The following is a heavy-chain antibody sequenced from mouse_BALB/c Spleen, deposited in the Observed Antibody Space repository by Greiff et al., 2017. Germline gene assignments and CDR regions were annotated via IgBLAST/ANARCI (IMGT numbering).Heavy chain of an antibody. CDR1: GFTFSSYA. CDR2: ISSGGST. V-gene: IGHV5-6-5*01. Sequence: EVKLVESGGGLVKPGGSLKLSCAASGFTFSSYAMSWVRQTPEKRLEWVASISSGGSTYYPDSVKGRFTISRDNARNILYLQMSSLRSEDTAMYYCAIYYDYGDSFAYWGQGTLVTVSA. J-gene: IGHJ3*01. CDR3: AIYYDYGDSFAY. D-gene: IGHD2-4*01.